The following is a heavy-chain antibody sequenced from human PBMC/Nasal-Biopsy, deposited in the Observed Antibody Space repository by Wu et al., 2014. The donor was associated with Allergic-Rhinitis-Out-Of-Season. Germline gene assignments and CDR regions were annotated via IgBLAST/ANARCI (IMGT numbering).Heavy chain of an antibody. CDR3: ARVCSGGSCYDEGNYAMDV. J-gene: IGHJ6*02. CDR1: GFTFNSYD. CDR2: IGAAGDT. Sequence: LRLSCAASGFTFNSYDIHWVRQATGKGLEWVSAIGAAGDTYYAGSVKGRFTISRENAKNSLYLQMTSLRAGDTAVYYCARVCSGGSCYDEGNYAMDVLGPRGHGHRLL. V-gene: IGHV3-13*01. D-gene: IGHD2-15*01.